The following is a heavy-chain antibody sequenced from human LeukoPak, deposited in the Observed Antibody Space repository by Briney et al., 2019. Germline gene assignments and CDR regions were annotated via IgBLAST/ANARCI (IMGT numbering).Heavy chain of an antibody. V-gene: IGHV4-59*08. CDR1: GGSISSYY. CDR3: ARHSRSIAAAAPFDY. CDR2: IYYSGST. J-gene: IGHJ4*02. D-gene: IGHD6-13*01. Sequence: PSETLSLTCTVSGGSISSYYWSWIRQPPGKGLEWIGYIYYSGSTNYNPSLKSRVTISVDTSKNQFSLKLSSVTAADTAVYYCARHSRSIAAAAPFDYWGQGTLVTVSS.